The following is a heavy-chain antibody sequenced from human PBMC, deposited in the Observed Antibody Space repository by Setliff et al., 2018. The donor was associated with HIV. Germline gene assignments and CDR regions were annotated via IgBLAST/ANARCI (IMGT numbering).Heavy chain of an antibody. J-gene: IGHJ6*02. Sequence: ASVKVSCKASGYTFTRHGISWVRQAPGQGLEWMGWLSPNNGNTNYAQKVQGRVTLTADTSTSTAYMELRSLRSDDTAVYYCARDGEYQVHHYYYYGMDVWGQGTTVTVSS. CDR3: ARDGEYQVHHYYYYGMDV. D-gene: IGHD2-2*01. CDR2: LSPNNGNT. V-gene: IGHV1-18*01. CDR1: GYTFTRHG.